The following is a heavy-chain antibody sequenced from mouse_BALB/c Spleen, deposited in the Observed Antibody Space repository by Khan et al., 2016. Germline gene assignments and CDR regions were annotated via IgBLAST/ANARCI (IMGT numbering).Heavy chain of an antibody. D-gene: IGHD3-2*01. V-gene: IGHV1S34*01. Sequence: LVKTGASVKISCKASGYSFTGYYIHWVKQSHGKSLEWIGYISCYNGATSYNQKFKGKATFTVDTSSSKAYMQFNSLTSEDSAVYYCTRGEDSSGYWFAYWGQGTLVTVSA. CDR3: TRGEDSSGYWFAY. CDR1: GYSFTGYY. J-gene: IGHJ3*01. CDR2: ISCYNGAT.